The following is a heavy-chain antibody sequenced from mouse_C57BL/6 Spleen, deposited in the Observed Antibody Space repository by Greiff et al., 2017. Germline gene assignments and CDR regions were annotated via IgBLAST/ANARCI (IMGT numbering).Heavy chain of an antibody. CDR1: GYTFTSYW. Sequence: VQLQQSGTVLARPGASVKMSCKTSGYTFTSYWMHWVKQRPGQGLEWIGAIYPGNSDTSYNQKFKGKAKLTAATSASTAYMELSSLTNEDSAVYYCTRPGSSYVGFAYWGQGTLVTVSA. J-gene: IGHJ3*01. CDR2: IYPGNSDT. V-gene: IGHV1-5*01. CDR3: TRPGSSYVGFAY. D-gene: IGHD1-1*01.